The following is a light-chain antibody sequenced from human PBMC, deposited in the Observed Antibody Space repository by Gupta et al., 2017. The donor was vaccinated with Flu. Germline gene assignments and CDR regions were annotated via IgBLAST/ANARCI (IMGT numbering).Light chain of an antibody. CDR3: QQTYSIPPWT. V-gene: IGKV1-39*01. Sequence: SPSSLSASVGDRVTITCRASQTITTYLNWYQQKPGSAPKLLVYGASSLRSGVPSRFSGSGSGTDFTLTITSLQPEDFAIYYCQQTYSIPPWTFGQGTKVEIK. J-gene: IGKJ1*01. CDR1: QTITTY. CDR2: GAS.